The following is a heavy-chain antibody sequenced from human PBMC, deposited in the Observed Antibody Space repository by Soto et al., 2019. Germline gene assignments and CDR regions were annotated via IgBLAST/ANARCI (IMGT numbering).Heavy chain of an antibody. J-gene: IGHJ4*02. Sequence: QVHLVESGGGVVQPGQSLRLSCAASGFTFGNFGMHWVRQAPGKGLEWVAVILSDERKKYYAEAVRGRFSISRDNSKNTLELQMNSLRGEDTAVYYCARDLIGGLGGKLDQWGQGTLVTVAS. CDR1: GFTFGNFG. CDR3: ARDLIGGLGGKLDQ. V-gene: IGHV3-33*01. D-gene: IGHD3-16*01. CDR2: ILSDERKK.